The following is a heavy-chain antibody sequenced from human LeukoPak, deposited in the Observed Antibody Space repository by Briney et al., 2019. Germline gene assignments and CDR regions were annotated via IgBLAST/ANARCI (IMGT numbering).Heavy chain of an antibody. CDR3: ARDGAYCGGDCYPYYFDY. V-gene: IGHV3-74*01. CDR1: GFTFSSYG. J-gene: IGHJ4*02. Sequence: PGGSLRLSCAASGFTFSSYGMHWVRQAPGKGLVWVSRINSDGSSTSYADSVKGRFTISRDNAKNTLYLQMNSLRAEDTAVYYCARDGAYCGGDCYPYYFDYWGQGTLVTVSS. D-gene: IGHD2-21*01. CDR2: INSDGSST.